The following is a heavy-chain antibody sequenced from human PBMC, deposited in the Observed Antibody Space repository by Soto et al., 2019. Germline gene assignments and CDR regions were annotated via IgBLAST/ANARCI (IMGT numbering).Heavy chain of an antibody. CDR1: GFTFSNYW. CDR3: ARGDCVGGTCYSLAGSFYSYMDV. CDR2: INSDGSVS. Sequence: EVQLVESGGGLVQPGGSLRLSCAASGFTFSNYWMYWVRQAPGKGLEWVSRINSDGSVSSHADSVKGRLTISRDNFKYTLYLHMDSLRAEDTAVYYCARGDCVGGTCYSLAGSFYSYMDVWGKGTTVTVFS. V-gene: IGHV3-74*02. D-gene: IGHD2-15*01. J-gene: IGHJ6*03.